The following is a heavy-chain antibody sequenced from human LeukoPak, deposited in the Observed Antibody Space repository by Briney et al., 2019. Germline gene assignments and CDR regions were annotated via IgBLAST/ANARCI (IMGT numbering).Heavy chain of an antibody. V-gene: IGHV3-7*01. J-gene: IGHJ6*02. D-gene: IGHD6-19*01. CDR3: ARYPGIAVAGITTWYYYYYGMDV. Sequence: GGSLRLSCAASGFTFSSYWMSWVRQAPGKGLEWVANIKQDGSGKYYVDSVKGRFTISRDNAKNSLYLQMNSLRAEVTAVYYCARYPGIAVAGITTWYYYYYGMDVWGQGTTVTVSS. CDR2: IKQDGSGK. CDR1: GFTFSSYW.